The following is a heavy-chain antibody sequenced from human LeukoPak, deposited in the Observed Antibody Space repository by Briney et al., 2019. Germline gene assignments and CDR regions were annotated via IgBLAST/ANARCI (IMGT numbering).Heavy chain of an antibody. V-gene: IGHV5-51*01. D-gene: IGHD2-8*01. J-gene: IGHJ4*02. CDR2: IYPGDSDT. CDR3: ASRSFPFTDCTNGVCPFDY. Sequence: GESLKISCKGSGYSFTSYWIGWVRQMPGKGLEWMGIIYPGDSDTRYSPSFQGQVTISADKSISTAYLQWSSLKASDTAMYYCASRSFPFTDCTNGVCPFDYWGQGTLVTVSS. CDR1: GYSFTSYW.